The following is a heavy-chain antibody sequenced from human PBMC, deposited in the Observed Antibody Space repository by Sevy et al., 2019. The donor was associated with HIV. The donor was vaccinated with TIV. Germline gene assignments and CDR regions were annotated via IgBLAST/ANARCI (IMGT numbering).Heavy chain of an antibody. CDR2: ISSSGSTI. D-gene: IGHD3-3*01. V-gene: IGHV3-11*01. Sequence: GGSLRLSCAASGFTFSDYYMSWVRQAPGKGLEWVSYISSSGSTIYYAYSVKGRFTISRDNAKNSLYLQMNSLRAEDTAVYYCARVPTYYDFWSGYYTCWFDPWVQGSLVTVSS. CDR1: GFTFSDYY. CDR3: ARVPTYYDFWSGYYTCWFDP. J-gene: IGHJ5*02.